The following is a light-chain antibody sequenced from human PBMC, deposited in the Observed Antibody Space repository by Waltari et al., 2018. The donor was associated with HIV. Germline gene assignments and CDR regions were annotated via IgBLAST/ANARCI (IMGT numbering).Light chain of an antibody. V-gene: IGLV3-1*01. CDR3: QAWDSSTGLYV. J-gene: IGLJ1*01. CDR2: QAS. Sequence: SYELTQPPSVSVSPGQTASITCPGDKLGDKYACWYQQKPGRAPVLVIYQASKRPSGIPERFSGSNSGNTATLTISGTQAMDEADYYCQAWDSSTGLYVFGTGTKVTVL. CDR1: KLGDKY.